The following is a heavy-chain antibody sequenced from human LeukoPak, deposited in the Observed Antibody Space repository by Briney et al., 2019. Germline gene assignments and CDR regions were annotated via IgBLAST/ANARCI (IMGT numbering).Heavy chain of an antibody. D-gene: IGHD3-22*01. CDR3: ARVSSTDYYDSSDYGDI. CDR1: GYTFTSYA. V-gene: IGHV7-4-1*02. Sequence: ASVKVSCKASGYTFTSYAMNWVRQAPGQGLEWMGWINTNTGNPTYAQGFTGRFVFSLDTSVSTAYLQISSLKAEDTAVYYCARVSSTDYYDSSDYGDIWGQGTMVTVSS. CDR2: INTNTGNP. J-gene: IGHJ3*02.